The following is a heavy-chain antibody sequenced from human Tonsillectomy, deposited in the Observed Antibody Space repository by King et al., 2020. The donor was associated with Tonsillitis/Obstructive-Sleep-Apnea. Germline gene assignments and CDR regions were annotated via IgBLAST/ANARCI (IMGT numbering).Heavy chain of an antibody. V-gene: IGHV5-51*01. CDR1: GYSFTSYW. CDR2: IYPGDSDT. J-gene: IGHJ4*02. D-gene: IGHD5-12*01. Sequence: QLVQSGAEVKKPGESLKISCKGSGYSFTSYWIGWVRQMPGKGLEWMGSIYPGDSDTRYSPSLQGQFTIPADKSINTAYLQWSSLKASDTAMYYCAGLVATHFFDYWAQGTLVTVSS. CDR3: AGLVATHFFDY.